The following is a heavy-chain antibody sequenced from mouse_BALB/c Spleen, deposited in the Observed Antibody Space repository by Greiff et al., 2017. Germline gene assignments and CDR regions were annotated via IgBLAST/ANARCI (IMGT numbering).Heavy chain of an antibody. CDR3: AREYGNYVGYFDV. V-gene: IGHV1-14*01. J-gene: IGHJ1*01. CDR2: INPYNDGT. D-gene: IGHD2-10*02. Sequence: VQLQQSGPELVKPGASVKMSCKASGYTFTSYVMHWVKQKPGQGLEWIGYINPYNDGTKYNEKFKGKATLTSDKSSSTAYMELSSLTSEDSAVYYCAREYGNYVGYFDVWGAGTTVTVSS. CDR1: GYTFTSYV.